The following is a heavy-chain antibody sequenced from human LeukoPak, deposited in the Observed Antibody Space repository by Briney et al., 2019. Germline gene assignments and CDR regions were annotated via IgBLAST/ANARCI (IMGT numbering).Heavy chain of an antibody. CDR2: IIPIFGTA. J-gene: IGHJ5*02. Sequence: SVKVSCKASGGTFSSYAINWVRQAPGQGLEWMGGIIPIFGTANYAQKFQGRVTITADESTSTAYMELSSLRSEDTAVYYCARRITIFGVATVGTNGWSDPWGQGTLVTVSS. CDR1: GGTFSSYA. D-gene: IGHD3-3*01. CDR3: ARRITIFGVATVGTNGWSDP. V-gene: IGHV1-69*13.